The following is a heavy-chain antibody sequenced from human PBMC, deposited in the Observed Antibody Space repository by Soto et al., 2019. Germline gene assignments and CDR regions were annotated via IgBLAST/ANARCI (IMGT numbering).Heavy chain of an antibody. CDR3: AKVPYGSGYYHNWFDP. Sequence: EVHLLESGGALVQPGGSLTVSCAASGFSFSDYAMSWVRQAPGKGLEWVSSISRTGDSAYYADSVKGRFAISRDRSKNRFSMQMNSLRVEDTAVYYCAKVPYGSGYYHNWFDPWGQGTLITVSS. J-gene: IGHJ5*02. D-gene: IGHD3-22*01. CDR1: GFSFSDYA. CDR2: ISRTGDSA. V-gene: IGHV3-23*01.